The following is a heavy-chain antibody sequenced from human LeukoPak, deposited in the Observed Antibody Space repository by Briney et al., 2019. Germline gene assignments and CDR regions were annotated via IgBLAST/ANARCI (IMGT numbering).Heavy chain of an antibody. CDR3: ARGRIAVDNAFDI. J-gene: IGHJ3*02. CDR2: IIPIFGTA. CDR1: GFTFSSYA. V-gene: IGHV1-69*01. D-gene: IGHD6-19*01. Sequence: GGSLRLSCAASGFTFSSYAISWVRQAPGQGLEWMGGIIPIFGTANYAQKFQGRVTITADESTSTAYMELSSLRSEDTAVYYCARGRIAVDNAFDIWGQGTMVTVSS.